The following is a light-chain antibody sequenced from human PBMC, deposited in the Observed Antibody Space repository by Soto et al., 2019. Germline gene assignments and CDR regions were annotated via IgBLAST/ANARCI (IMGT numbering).Light chain of an antibody. V-gene: IGKV3-20*01. CDR3: QHSGDFRWT. CDR1: QSVNKAS. CDR2: GAS. J-gene: IGKJ1*01. Sequence: EIVLTQAPGTLALSPGDRATLSCRASQSVNKASLVWYQVKPGQAPRRLIYGASSRATGIPDRFSGRGFGTDFTLTISRLEPEDFAVYYCQHSGDFRWTFGLGTKVDIK.